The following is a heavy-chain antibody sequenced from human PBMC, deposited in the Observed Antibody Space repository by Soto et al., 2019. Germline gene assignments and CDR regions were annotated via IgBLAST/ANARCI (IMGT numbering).Heavy chain of an antibody. V-gene: IGHV4-59*01. CDR1: GGSISSYY. CDR2: IYYSGST. D-gene: IGHD3-10*01. CDR3: ARDRITMGGWFDP. Sequence: TCTVSGGSISSYYWSWIRQPPGKGLEWIGYIYYSGSTNYNPSLKSRVTISVDTSKNQFSLKLSSVTAADTAVYYCARDRITMGGWFDPWGQGTLVTVSS. J-gene: IGHJ5*02.